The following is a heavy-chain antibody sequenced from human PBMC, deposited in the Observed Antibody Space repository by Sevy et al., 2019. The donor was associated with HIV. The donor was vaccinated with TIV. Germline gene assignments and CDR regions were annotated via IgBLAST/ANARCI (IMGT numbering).Heavy chain of an antibody. Sequence: ASVMVSCKASGYTFTDYWIHWVRQAPGQGLEWMGRIKPSGGAPNYARMFQDRITVTSDTSITTAYLELNYLSSDDTAVYYCARTIVSGTMVDIDYWGQGTLVTVSS. J-gene: IGHJ4*02. CDR3: ARTIVSGTMVDIDY. D-gene: IGHD1-26*01. V-gene: IGHV1-2*06. CDR1: GYTFTDYW. CDR2: IKPSGGAP.